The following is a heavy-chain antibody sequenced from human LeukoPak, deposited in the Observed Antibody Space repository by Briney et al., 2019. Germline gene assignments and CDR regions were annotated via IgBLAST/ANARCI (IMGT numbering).Heavy chain of an antibody. Sequence: SETLSLTCTVSGGSISSSSYYWGWIRQPPGKGLEWIGSIYYSGSTYYNPSLKSRVTISVDTSKNQFSLKLSSVTAADTVVYYCARHPQGYCSSTSCYPYWGQGTLVTVSS. J-gene: IGHJ4*02. V-gene: IGHV4-39*01. D-gene: IGHD2-2*01. CDR3: ARHPQGYCSSTSCYPY. CDR2: IYYSGST. CDR1: GGSISSSSYY.